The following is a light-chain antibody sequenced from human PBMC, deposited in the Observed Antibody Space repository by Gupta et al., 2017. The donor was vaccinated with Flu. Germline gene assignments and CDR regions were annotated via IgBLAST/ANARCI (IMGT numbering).Light chain of an antibody. J-gene: IGLJ3*02. CDR2: RNN. V-gene: IGLV1-47*01. CDR3: AAWDDSLSGPLV. Sequence: QSVLTQPPSASGTPGQRVTISCSGSSSNIGSNYVYWYQQLPGTAPKLLIYRNNQRPSGVPDRFSGSKSGTSASLAISGLRSEDEADYYCAAWDDSLSGPLVCGGGTKLT. CDR1: SSNIGSNY.